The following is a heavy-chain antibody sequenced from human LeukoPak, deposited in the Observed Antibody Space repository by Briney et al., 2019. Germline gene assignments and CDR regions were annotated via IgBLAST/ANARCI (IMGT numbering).Heavy chain of an antibody. Sequence: GGSLRLSCVASGFIFSSYWMHWVGQTQGKGLVWFSGINTDGSHTDYADSVKGRFTISRVNSKNTLYLQMNSLRAEDTAVYYCAKVHPTITMVRGAFDYWGQGTLVTVSS. D-gene: IGHD3-10*01. CDR2: INTDGSHT. CDR3: AKVHPTITMVRGAFDY. CDR1: GFIFSSYW. V-gene: IGHV3-74*01. J-gene: IGHJ4*02.